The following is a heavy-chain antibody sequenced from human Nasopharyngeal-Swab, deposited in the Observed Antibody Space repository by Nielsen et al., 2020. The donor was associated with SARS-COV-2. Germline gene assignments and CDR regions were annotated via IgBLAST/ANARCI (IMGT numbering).Heavy chain of an antibody. Sequence: GESLKISCAASGFTFDDYARHWVRQAPGKGLEWVSLISGDGGSTYYADSVKGRFTISRDNSKNSLYLQMNSLRTEDTALYYCAKGWFGELFGAFDIWGQGTMVTVSS. V-gene: IGHV3-43*02. CDR2: ISGDGGST. J-gene: IGHJ3*02. D-gene: IGHD3-10*01. CDR1: GFTFDDYA. CDR3: AKGWFGELFGAFDI.